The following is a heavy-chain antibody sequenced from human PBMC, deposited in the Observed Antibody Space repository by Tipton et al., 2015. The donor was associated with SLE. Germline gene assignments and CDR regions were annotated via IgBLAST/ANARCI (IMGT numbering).Heavy chain of an antibody. J-gene: IGHJ5*02. CDR2: IYTSGST. CDR1: GGSISSYY. Sequence: TLSLTCTVSGGSISSYYWSWIRQPAGQGLEWIGRIYTSGSTNYNPSLKSRVTMSVDTSKNQFSLKLSSVTAADTAVYYCARGDYGDYVDWFDPWGQGTLVTVSS. V-gene: IGHV4-4*07. CDR3: ARGDYGDYVDWFDP. D-gene: IGHD4-17*01.